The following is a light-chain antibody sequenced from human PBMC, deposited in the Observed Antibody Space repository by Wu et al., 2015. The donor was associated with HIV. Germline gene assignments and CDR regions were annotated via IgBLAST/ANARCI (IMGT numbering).Light chain of an antibody. CDR1: QDIANY. J-gene: IGKJ4*01. Sequence: DIQMTQSPSSLSASVRDRVTITCQASQDIANYLSWYQQKPGKAPKLLIYDASNLETGVPSRFSGGGSGTHFTFTINSLQPEDIATYFRQQYDNLPVTFGGGPRWRSN. V-gene: IGKV1-33*01. CDR2: DAS. CDR3: QQYDNLPVT.